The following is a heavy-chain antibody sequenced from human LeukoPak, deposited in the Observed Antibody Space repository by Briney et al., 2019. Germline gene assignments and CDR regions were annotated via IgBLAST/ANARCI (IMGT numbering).Heavy chain of an antibody. D-gene: IGHD1-26*01. CDR3: ARKVGATTGPFNY. J-gene: IGHJ4*02. Sequence: GGSLRLSCAASGFTFSDYSMSWVRQAPGKGLEWISYISSGGGTIYYADSVKGRFTISRDNAKNSLYLQMNSLRAEDTAVYCCARKVGATTGPFNYWGQGTLVTVSS. V-gene: IGHV3-11*01. CDR2: ISSGGGTI. CDR1: GFTFSDYS.